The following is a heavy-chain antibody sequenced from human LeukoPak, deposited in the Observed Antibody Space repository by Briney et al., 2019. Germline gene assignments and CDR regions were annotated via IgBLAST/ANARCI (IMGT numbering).Heavy chain of an antibody. CDR1: GFTFTSYA. Sequence: GGSLRLSCAASGFTFTSYAMSWVRQAPGKGLEWVSAISGSGGSTHYADSVKGRFTISRDNPKNTLYLQMNSLRGEDTALYYCAKAFGSPGYSSSWYSPHFWGQGTLVTVPS. J-gene: IGHJ4*02. CDR2: ISGSGGST. D-gene: IGHD6-13*01. CDR3: AKAFGSPGYSSSWYSPHF. V-gene: IGHV3-23*01.